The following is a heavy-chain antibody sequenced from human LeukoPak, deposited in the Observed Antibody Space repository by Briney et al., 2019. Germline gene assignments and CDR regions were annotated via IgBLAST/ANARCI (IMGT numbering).Heavy chain of an antibody. CDR3: AKASTRWAGANWFDP. CDR1: GFTFSGYA. CDR2: IGGSGSST. J-gene: IGHJ5*02. Sequence: GGSLRLSCAASGFTFSGYAMSWARQAPGKGLQWVSLIGGSGSSTNYADSVKGRFSVSRDNSKNTLYLQMNSLRGDDTAVYYCAKASTRWAGANWFDPWGQGALVTVSS. D-gene: IGHD4-23*01. V-gene: IGHV3-23*01.